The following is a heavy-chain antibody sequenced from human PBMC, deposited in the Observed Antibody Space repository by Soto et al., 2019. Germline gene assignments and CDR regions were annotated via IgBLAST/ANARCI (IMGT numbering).Heavy chain of an antibody. J-gene: IGHJ6*02. CDR2: IYPSDSDT. V-gene: IGHV5-51*01. CDR1: GYIFTSYW. Sequence: PGESLKISCTGSGYIFTSYWIGWVRQMPGKGLEWMGIIYPSDSDTRYSPSFQGQVTISADKSISTAYLQWNSLKASDTAMYYCARAAHSMHMEVWGQGTTVTVSS. D-gene: IGHD6-13*01. CDR3: ARAAHSMHMEV.